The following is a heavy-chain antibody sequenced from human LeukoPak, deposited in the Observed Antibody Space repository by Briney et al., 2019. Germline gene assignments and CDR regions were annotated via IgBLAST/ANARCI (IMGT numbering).Heavy chain of an antibody. CDR2: ISSSSSYI. V-gene: IGHV3-21*01. CDR3: ARSTAMVTRMNY. Sequence: PGGSLRLSCAASGFTFSSYSMNWVRQAPGKGLEWVSSISSSSSYIYYADSVKGRFTISRDNAKNSPYLQMNSLRAEDTAVYYCARSTAMVTRMNYWGQGTLVTVSS. CDR1: GFTFSSYS. D-gene: IGHD5-18*01. J-gene: IGHJ4*02.